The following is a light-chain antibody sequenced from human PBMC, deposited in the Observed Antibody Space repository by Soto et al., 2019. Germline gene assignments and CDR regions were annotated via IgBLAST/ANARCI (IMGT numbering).Light chain of an antibody. V-gene: IGKV3-20*01. J-gene: IGKJ5*01. CDR1: QSIRSER. Sequence: EIVLTQSPDTLSLSPGGRATLSCRASQSIRSERLAWYQQKPGQAPRLVIFDASNRASGMPERISCSGSGTDFTLTIARLDPEDFVVYYCQEYDGAPTTFGLGTRLAIK. CDR3: QEYDGAPTT. CDR2: DAS.